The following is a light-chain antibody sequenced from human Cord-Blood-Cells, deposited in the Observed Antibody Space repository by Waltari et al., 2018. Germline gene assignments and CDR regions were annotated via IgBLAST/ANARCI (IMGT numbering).Light chain of an antibody. J-gene: IGKJ2*01. Sequence: DIVMTQSPDSLAVSLGERATINCKSSQSVLYSSNNKNYLAWYQQKPGQPPKLLIYWASTRDSGVPDRFSGSVSGTDFTLTISSLQAEDVAVYYCQQYYSTPYTFGQGTKLEIK. CDR3: QQYYSTPYT. CDR1: QSVLYSSNNKNY. CDR2: WAS. V-gene: IGKV4-1*01.